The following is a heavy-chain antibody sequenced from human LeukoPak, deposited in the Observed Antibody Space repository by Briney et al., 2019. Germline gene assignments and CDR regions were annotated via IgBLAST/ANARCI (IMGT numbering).Heavy chain of an antibody. Sequence: SETLSLTCTVSGGSISSYYWSWIRQPPGKGLEWIGEINHSGSTNYNPSLKSRVTISVDTSKNQFSLKLSSVTAADTAVYYCATLHDYATDYWGQGTLVTVSS. CDR1: GGSISSYY. J-gene: IGHJ4*02. V-gene: IGHV4-34*01. CDR3: ATLHDYATDY. D-gene: IGHD4-17*01. CDR2: INHSGST.